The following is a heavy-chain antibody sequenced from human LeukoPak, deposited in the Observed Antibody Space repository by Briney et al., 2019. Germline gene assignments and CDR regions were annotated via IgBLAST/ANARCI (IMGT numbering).Heavy chain of an antibody. J-gene: IGHJ4*02. CDR1: GFTFSSYA. CDR2: ISGSGGST. D-gene: IGHD6-13*01. V-gene: IGHV3-23*01. Sequence: PGGSLRLSCAASGFTFSSYAMSWVRQAPGKGLEWVSVISGSGGSTYYADSVKGRFTISRDNSKNTLYLQMNSLRVEDTDVYYCAKAYAAPGDSYFDYWGQGTLVTVSS. CDR3: AKAYAAPGDSYFDY.